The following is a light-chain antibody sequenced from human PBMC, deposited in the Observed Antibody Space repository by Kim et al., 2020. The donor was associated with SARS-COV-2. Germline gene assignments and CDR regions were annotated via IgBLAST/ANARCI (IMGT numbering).Light chain of an antibody. J-gene: IGKJ2*01. Sequence: SVSPGERATLSCRAGQSVISNVAWYQQKPGQAPRLLSYGPSTRATGIPARFSGSGSGTEFTLTISSLQSEDFAFYYCQQYNKWPYTFGQGTKLEI. CDR1: QSVISN. V-gene: IGKV3-15*01. CDR3: QQYNKWPYT. CDR2: GPS.